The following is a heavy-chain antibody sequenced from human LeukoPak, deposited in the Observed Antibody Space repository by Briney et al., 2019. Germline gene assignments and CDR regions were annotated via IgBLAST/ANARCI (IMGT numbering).Heavy chain of an antibody. CDR3: APSNYYDSSGYPP. J-gene: IGHJ4*02. D-gene: IGHD3-22*01. V-gene: IGHV1-3*01. Sequence: KFQGRVTITRDTSASTAYMELSSLRSEDTAVYYCAPSNYYDSSGYPPWGQGTLVTVSS.